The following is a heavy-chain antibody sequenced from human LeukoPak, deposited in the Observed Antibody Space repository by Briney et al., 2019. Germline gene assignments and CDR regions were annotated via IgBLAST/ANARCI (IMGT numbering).Heavy chain of an antibody. V-gene: IGHV3-30*02. D-gene: IGHD3-22*01. CDR1: GFTFRSYG. J-gene: IGHJ4*02. CDR2: IRYDGTNK. Sequence: GGSLRLSCAASGFTFRSYGMHWVRQAPGKGLEWVAFIRYDGTNKYQADSVKGRFTISRDNSKNTLYLQMNSLRAEDKAVYYCARDSSLDYWGQGTLVTVSS. CDR3: ARDSSLDY.